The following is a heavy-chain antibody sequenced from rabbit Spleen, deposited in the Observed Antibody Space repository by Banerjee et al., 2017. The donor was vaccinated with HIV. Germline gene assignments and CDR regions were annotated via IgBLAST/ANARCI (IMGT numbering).Heavy chain of an antibody. D-gene: IGHD4-2*01. CDR3: ARDLAGYVGFGYISYLDL. J-gene: IGHJ4*01. Sequence: QSLEESGGGLVQPEGSLTLTCTASGIDFSSYYYMCWVRQAPGKGLEWIACIYTGSSGSTYSATWAKGRFTISKTSSTTMTLQMTSLTAADTATYFCARDLAGYVGFGYISYLDLWGPGTLVTVS. V-gene: IGHV1S40*01. CDR2: IYTGSSGST. CDR1: GIDFSSYYY.